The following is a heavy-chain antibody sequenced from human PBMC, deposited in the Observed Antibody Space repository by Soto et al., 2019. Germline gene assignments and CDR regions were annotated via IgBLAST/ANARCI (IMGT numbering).Heavy chain of an antibody. D-gene: IGHD3-9*01. Sequence: VASVKVSCKASGYTFTSYYMHWVRQAPGQGLEWMGIINPSGGSTSYAQKFQGRVTMTRDTSTSTVYMELSSLRSEDTAVYYCARDRLWSPYYDILTGTYGMDVWGQGTTVTVSS. J-gene: IGHJ6*02. V-gene: IGHV1-46*01. CDR2: INPSGGST. CDR1: GYTFTSYY. CDR3: ARDRLWSPYYDILTGTYGMDV.